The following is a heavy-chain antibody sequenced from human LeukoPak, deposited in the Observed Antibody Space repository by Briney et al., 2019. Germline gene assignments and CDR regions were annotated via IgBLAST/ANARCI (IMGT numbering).Heavy chain of an antibody. J-gene: IGHJ6*03. CDR3: ARDSPAGHYYMDV. Sequence: SETLSLTCTVSGGSIRSYYWSWIRQPPGKGLEWIGYIYYSGSTNYNPSLKSRVTISVDTSKNQFSLKLSSVTAADTAVYYCARDSPAGHYYMDVWGKGTTVTVSS. V-gene: IGHV4-59*01. CDR2: IYYSGST. CDR1: GGSIRSYY. D-gene: IGHD3-10*01.